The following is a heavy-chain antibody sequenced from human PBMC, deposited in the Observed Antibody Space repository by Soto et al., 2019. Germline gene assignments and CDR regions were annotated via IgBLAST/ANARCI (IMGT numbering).Heavy chain of an antibody. J-gene: IGHJ3*02. V-gene: IGHV3-9*01. D-gene: IGHD6-19*01. CDR1: GFTFDDYA. CDR3: AKDILAVAGGGAFDI. Sequence: GGSLRLSCAASGFTFDDYAMHWVRQAPGKGLEWVSGISWNSGSIGYADSVKGRFTISRDNAKNSLYPQMNSLRAEDTALYYCAKDILAVAGGGAFDIWGQGTMVTVSS. CDR2: ISWNSGSI.